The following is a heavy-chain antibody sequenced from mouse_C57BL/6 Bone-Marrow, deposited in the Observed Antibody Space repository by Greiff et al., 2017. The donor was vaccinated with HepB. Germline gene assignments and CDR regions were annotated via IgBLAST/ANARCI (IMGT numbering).Heavy chain of an antibody. CDR2: IYPRSGNT. CDR1: GYTFTSYG. Sequence: SGAELARPGASVKLSCKASGYTFTSYGISWVKQRTGQGLEWIGEIYPRSGNTYYNEKFKGKATLTADKSSSTAYMELRSLTSEDSAVYFCARDTTVVPYFDYWGQGTTLTVSS. V-gene: IGHV1-81*01. CDR3: ARDTTVVPYFDY. D-gene: IGHD1-1*01. J-gene: IGHJ2*01.